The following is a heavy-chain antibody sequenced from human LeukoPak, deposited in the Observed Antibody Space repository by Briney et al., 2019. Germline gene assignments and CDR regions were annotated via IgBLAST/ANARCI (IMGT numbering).Heavy chain of an antibody. D-gene: IGHD6-13*01. CDR3: ARDRESSKILVSYMDV. CDR1: GGSMNEYF. J-gene: IGHJ6*03. CDR2: FYSRGNT. Sequence: SETLSLTCHVSGGSMNEYFWSWIRQPAGKGLEWIGRFYSRGNTDYNPSLMSRVTMSADTSKNQFSLKLSSVTAADTAVYYCARDRESSKILVSYMDVWGKGTTVTVSS. V-gene: IGHV4-4*07.